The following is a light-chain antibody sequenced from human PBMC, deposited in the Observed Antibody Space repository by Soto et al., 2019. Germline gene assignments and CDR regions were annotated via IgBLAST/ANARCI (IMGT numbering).Light chain of an antibody. CDR3: RSYAGSNNDV. J-gene: IGLJ1*01. V-gene: IGLV2-8*01. Sequence: QSALTQPPSASGSPGQSVTISCTGTSSDVGGYNYVSWYQQHPGKAPKLMIYEVSKLPSGVPDRFSGSKSGNTASLTVSGLQAEDEADYYWRSYAGSNNDVFGTETKVNGL. CDR1: SSDVGGYNY. CDR2: EVS.